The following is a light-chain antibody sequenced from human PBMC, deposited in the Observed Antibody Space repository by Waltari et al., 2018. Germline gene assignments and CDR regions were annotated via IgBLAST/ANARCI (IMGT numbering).Light chain of an antibody. V-gene: IGLV2-14*01. CDR2: EVR. CDR1: SSDIGAYNY. J-gene: IGLJ3*02. CDR3: NSYTTSSTWV. Sequence: QSALTQPASVSGSPGQSITISCPGTSSDIGAYNYASWYQHLPGKAPKLIISEVRRRPSGVSNRFSGSKSGNMASLTISGLQAEDEADYYCNSYTTSSTWVFGGGTKLTVL.